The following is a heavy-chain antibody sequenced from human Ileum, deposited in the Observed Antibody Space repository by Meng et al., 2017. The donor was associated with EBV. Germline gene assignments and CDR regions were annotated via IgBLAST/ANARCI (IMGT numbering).Heavy chain of an antibody. D-gene: IGHD3-16*01. J-gene: IGHJ4*02. V-gene: IGHV3-33*01. CDR3: ASDRGGAAFNY. CDR1: GFSFSTYG. Sequence: QVRLVGSWGGVVQPGTSRRLSCAASGFSFSTYGMHWVRQTPGKGLEWVAVIWSDGSQKYCADSVKGRCTISRDNSKNTLYLQMDSLRAEDTAIYYCASDRGGAAFNYWGQGTLVTVSS. CDR2: IWSDGSQK.